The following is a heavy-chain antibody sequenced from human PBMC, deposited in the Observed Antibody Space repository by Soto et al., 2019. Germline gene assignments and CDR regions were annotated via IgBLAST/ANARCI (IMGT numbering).Heavy chain of an antibody. D-gene: IGHD2-15*01. J-gene: IGHJ4*02. V-gene: IGHV4-59*01. CDR3: AREYCSGGSCYVVY. Sequence: SETLSLTCTVSGGSISSYYWSWIRQPPGKGLEWIGYIYYSGSTNYNPSLKSRVTISVDTSKNQFSLKLSSVTAADTAVYYCAREYCSGGSCYVVYWGQGTLVTVS. CDR1: GGSISSYY. CDR2: IYYSGST.